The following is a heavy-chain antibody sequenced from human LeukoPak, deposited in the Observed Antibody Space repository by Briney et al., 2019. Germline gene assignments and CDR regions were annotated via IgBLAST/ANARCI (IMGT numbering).Heavy chain of an antibody. D-gene: IGHD4-17*01. CDR2: IYYSGST. CDR3: ARSLAYGDSDY. V-gene: IGHV4-59*01. CDR1: GGSISSYY. J-gene: IGHJ4*02. Sequence: SETLSLTCTVSGGSISSYYWSWIRQPPGKGLQWIGYIYYSGSTHYNPSLKSRVTISVDTSKNQFSLRLTSVTAADTAVYYCARSLAYGDSDYWGQGTLVTVSS.